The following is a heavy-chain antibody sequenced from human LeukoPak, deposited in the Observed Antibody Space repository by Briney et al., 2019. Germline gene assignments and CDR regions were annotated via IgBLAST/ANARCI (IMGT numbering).Heavy chain of an antibody. Sequence: GASVKVSCKASGYTFTGYYMHWVRQAPGQGLEWMGWISAYNGNTNYAQKLQGRVTMTTDTSTSTAYMELRSLRSDDTAVYYCARAHQSAATVSGGNQGFDPWGQGTLVTVSS. V-gene: IGHV1-18*04. CDR1: GYTFTGYY. CDR2: ISAYNGNT. D-gene: IGHD4-23*01. CDR3: ARAHQSAATVSGGNQGFDP. J-gene: IGHJ5*02.